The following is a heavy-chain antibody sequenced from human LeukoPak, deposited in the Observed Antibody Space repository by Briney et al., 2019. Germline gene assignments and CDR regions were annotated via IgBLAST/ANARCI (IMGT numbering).Heavy chain of an antibody. CDR1: GFPFNTYA. Sequence: PGRSLRLSCAASGFPFNTYALHWVRQAPGKGLQWVAVISYDGNNKYYADSVKGRFTISRDNSKNTLYLQMNSLRAEDTAVYYCAKGSNNYGDYSDYWGQGTLVTVSS. CDR2: ISYDGNNK. CDR3: AKGSNNYGDYSDY. J-gene: IGHJ4*02. D-gene: IGHD4-17*01. V-gene: IGHV3-30-3*01.